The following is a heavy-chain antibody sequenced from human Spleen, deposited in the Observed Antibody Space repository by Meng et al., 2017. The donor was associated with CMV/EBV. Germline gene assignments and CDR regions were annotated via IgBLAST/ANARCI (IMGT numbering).Heavy chain of an antibody. V-gene: IGHV3-43D*03. Sequence: GESLKISCAASGFTFNDYAMHWVSQAPGKGLEWVSLVNWNGGSTNYADSVKGRFTISRDNSKNSLYLQMNSLRVEDTALYYCATRGDAYTILYGMDVWGPGTTVTVSS. J-gene: IGHJ6*02. D-gene: IGHD5-24*01. CDR3: ATRGDAYTILYGMDV. CDR1: GFTFNDYA. CDR2: VNWNGGST.